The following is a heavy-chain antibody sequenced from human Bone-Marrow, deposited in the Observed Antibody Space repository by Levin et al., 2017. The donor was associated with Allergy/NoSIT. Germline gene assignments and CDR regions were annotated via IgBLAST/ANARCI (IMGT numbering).Heavy chain of an antibody. CDR3: ATEMNRFGGVCDY. CDR2: ISHDASKK. D-gene: IGHD3-16*01. V-gene: IGHV3-30*03. Sequence: PAGGSLRLSCAVSGLTFRVYGMHWVRQAPGKGLEWVAVISHDASKKYYADSVKGRFTVSRDNSESTLFLQMNSLRPDDTATYYCATEMNRFGGVCDYWGQGTLVTVSA. J-gene: IGHJ4*02. CDR1: GLTFRVYG.